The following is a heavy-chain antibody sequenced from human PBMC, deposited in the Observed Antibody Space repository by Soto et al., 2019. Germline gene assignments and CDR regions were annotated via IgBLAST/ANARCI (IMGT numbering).Heavy chain of an antibody. D-gene: IGHD2-2*01. V-gene: IGHV3-23*01. CDR1: GFTFSTYA. CDR2: ISGSGGST. Sequence: EVQLLESGGGLVQPGGSLRLSCAASGFTFSTYAMSWVRQAPGKGLEWVSAISGSGGSTYYADSVNGRFTISRNNSKNTLYSQVNSLRDEDTAVYYCATDGDIVVVPAALNDWGQGTLVTVSS. J-gene: IGHJ4*02. CDR3: ATDGDIVVVPAALND.